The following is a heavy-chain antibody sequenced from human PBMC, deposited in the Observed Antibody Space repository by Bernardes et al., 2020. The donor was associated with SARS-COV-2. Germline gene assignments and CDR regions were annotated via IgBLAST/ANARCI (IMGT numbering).Heavy chain of an antibody. V-gene: IGHV3-23*01. CDR1: GFTFSNYA. Sequence: GGSLRLSCAASGFTFSNYAMSWVRQAPGKGLEWVSTISGSGGTTYYADSVKGRFTISRDNSKNTLYLQMNSLRAEDTAVYYCGKGVVGSESSYNYYYYYGMDVWGQGTTVTVSS. CDR2: ISGSGGTT. CDR3: GKGVVGSESSYNYYYYYGMDV. J-gene: IGHJ6*02. D-gene: IGHD3-10*01.